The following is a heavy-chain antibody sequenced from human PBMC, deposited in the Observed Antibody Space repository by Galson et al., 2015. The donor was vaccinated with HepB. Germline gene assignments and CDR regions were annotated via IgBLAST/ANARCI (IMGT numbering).Heavy chain of an antibody. CDR1: GFTFSSFA. CDR2: ISVSGGGT. CDR3: ASKISGTYLPPSGY. J-gene: IGHJ4*02. D-gene: IGHD3-10*01. V-gene: IGHV3-23*01. Sequence: SLRLSCAASGFTFSSFAMSWVRQPPRKGLEWVSTISVSGGGTYYADSVKGRFTISRDNSKNTLYLQMNSLRAEDTAVYYCASKISGTYLPPSGYWGQGTLVTVSS.